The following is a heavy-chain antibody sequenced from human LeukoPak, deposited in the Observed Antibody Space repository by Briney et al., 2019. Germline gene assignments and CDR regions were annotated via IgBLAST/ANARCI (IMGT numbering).Heavy chain of an antibody. D-gene: IGHD5-18*01. V-gene: IGHV1-18*01. J-gene: IGHJ5*02. CDR2: ISVYNGNT. CDR3: ARDFRAAMVSDWFDP. CDR1: GYTFTSYG. Sequence: GASVKVSCKASGYTFTSYGISWVRQAPGQGLEWMGWISVYNGNTNYAQKLQGRVTMTTDTSTSTAYMELRSLRSDDTAVYYCARDFRAAMVSDWFDPWGQGTLVTVSS.